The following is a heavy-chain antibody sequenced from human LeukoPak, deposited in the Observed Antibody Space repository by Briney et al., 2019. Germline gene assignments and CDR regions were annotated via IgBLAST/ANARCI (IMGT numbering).Heavy chain of an antibody. Sequence: GASVKVSCKASGFTFTSYDINWVRQASGQGLEWMGWMNPNNGNTGYAQKFQGRVTMTRDTSISTAYMELSSLRSEDTAVYYCARGQGTIFGVVILDYWGQGTLVTVSS. J-gene: IGHJ4*02. D-gene: IGHD3-3*01. V-gene: IGHV1-8*01. CDR3: ARGQGTIFGVVILDY. CDR1: GFTFTSYD. CDR2: MNPNNGNT.